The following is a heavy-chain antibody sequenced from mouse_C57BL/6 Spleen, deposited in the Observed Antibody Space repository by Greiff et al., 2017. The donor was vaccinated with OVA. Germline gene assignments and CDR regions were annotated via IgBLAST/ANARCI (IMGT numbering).Heavy chain of an antibody. CDR1: GYTFTDYY. Sequence: EVQLQQSGPELVKPGASVKISCKASGYTFTDYYMNWVKQSHGKSLEWIGDINPNNGGTSYNQKFTGKATLTVDKSSSTAYMELRSLTAEDSAVYYCARGGYYYGRRESSWFAYWGQGTLVTVAA. D-gene: IGHD1-1*01. CDR2: INPNNGGT. J-gene: IGHJ3*01. V-gene: IGHV1-26*01. CDR3: ARGGYYYGRRESSWFAY.